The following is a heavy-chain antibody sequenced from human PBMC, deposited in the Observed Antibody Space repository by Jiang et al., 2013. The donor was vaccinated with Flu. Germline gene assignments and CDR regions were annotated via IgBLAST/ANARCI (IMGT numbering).Heavy chain of an antibody. Sequence: VQLVESGGGVVQPGGSLRLSCAASGFIFDTYVMHWVRQAPGKGLEWVALLPYDGGNRHYTDSVKGRFTISRDNSKNTVDLQMSSLRTEDTAVYYCARDQYCSNSKCFYGMDVWGQGTTVTVSS. CDR1: GFIFDTYV. CDR2: LPYDGGNR. D-gene: IGHD2-2*01. V-gene: IGHV3-30-3*01. CDR3: ARDQYCSNSKCFYGMDV. J-gene: IGHJ6*02.